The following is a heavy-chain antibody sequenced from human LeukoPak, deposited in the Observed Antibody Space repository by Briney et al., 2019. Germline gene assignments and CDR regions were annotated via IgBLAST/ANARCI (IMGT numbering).Heavy chain of an antibody. Sequence: PGGSLRLSCAASGFTFSSYGMHWVRQAQGKGLEGVAFIRYDGSNKFHADSVKGRFTISRDASKSTLYLQMSSLRTEDTAVYYCAKQEYNGPDYWGQGTLVTVSS. V-gene: IGHV3-30*02. J-gene: IGHJ4*02. CDR1: GFTFSSYG. D-gene: IGHD1-1*01. CDR2: IRYDGSNK. CDR3: AKQEYNGPDY.